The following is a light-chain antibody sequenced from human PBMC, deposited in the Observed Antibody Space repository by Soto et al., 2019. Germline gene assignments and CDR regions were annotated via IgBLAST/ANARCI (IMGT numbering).Light chain of an antibody. CDR1: QSVSSSY. CDR2: GAS. CDR3: QQYGSSPPWT. J-gene: IGKJ1*01. V-gene: IGKV3-20*01. Sequence: EIVLTPSPGTLSLSPVERATLSCRASQSVSSSYLAWYQQKPVQAPRLLIYGASSRATGIPDRFSGSGSGTDFTLTISRLETEDFAVYYCQQYGSSPPWTFGKGTKVDIK.